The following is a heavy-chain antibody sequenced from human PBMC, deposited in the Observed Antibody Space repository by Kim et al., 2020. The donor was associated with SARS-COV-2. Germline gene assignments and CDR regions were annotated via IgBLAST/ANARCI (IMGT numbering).Heavy chain of an antibody. CDR2: IIPILGIA. CDR1: GGTFSSYA. J-gene: IGHJ4*02. CDR3: ARGSQRGIVEMATIVSLDY. V-gene: IGHV1-69*04. D-gene: IGHD2-15*01. Sequence: SVKVSCKASGGTFSSYAISWVRQAPGQGLEWMGRIIPILGIANYAQKFQGRVTITADKSTSTAYMELSSLRSEDTAVYYCARGSQRGIVEMATIVSLDYWGQGTLVTVSS.